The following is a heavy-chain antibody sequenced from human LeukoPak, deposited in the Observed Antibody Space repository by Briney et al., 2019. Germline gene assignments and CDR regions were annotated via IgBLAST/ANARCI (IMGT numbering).Heavy chain of an antibody. CDR3: ARDQRYFDFGMDV. V-gene: IGHV3-66*01. D-gene: IGHD3-9*01. CDR1: GLTVSSNY. CDR2: IYSGGST. Sequence: GGSLRLSCAASGLTVSSNYMSWVRQAPGKGLEWVSVIYSGGSTYYADSVKGRFTISRDNSKNTLYLQMNSLRAEDTAVYYCARDQRYFDFGMDVWGQGTTVTVSS. J-gene: IGHJ6*02.